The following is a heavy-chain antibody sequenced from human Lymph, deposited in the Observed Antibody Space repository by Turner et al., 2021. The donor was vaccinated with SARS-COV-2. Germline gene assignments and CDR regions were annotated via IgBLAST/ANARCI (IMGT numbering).Heavy chain of an antibody. V-gene: IGHV4-4*02. J-gene: IGHJ4*02. CDR2: IYHSGNT. D-gene: IGHD2-15*01. CDR1: GGSISSSNW. Sequence: QMQLQKSGPVLVKPSGTLSLTCAVSGGSISSSNWWNWVRQPPGKGLEWIGEIYHSGNTNYNPSLKSRVTISVDKSKNQFSLKLSSVTAADTAVYYCATKYCSGGSCSYFDYWGQGTLVTVSS. CDR3: ATKYCSGGSCSYFDY.